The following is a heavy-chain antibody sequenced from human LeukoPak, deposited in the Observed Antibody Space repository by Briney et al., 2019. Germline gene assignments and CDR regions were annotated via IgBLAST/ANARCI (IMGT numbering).Heavy chain of an antibody. Sequence: GGSLRLSCAASGFTFSSYWMHWVRQAPGKGLEWVALISYDGSNKYYADSVKGRFTISRDNSKNTLYLQMNSLRAEDTAVYYCARDKGTSGYDATCFDYWGQGTLVTVSS. D-gene: IGHD5-12*01. CDR2: ISYDGSNK. CDR1: GFTFSSYW. J-gene: IGHJ4*02. CDR3: ARDKGTSGYDATCFDY. V-gene: IGHV3-30*03.